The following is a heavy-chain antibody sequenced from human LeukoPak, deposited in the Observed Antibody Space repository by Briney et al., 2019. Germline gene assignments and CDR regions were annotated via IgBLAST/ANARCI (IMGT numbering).Heavy chain of an antibody. CDR1: GYTFTSYG. CDR3: ARDRKRLIVVPAAMPY. CDR2: ISAYNGNT. D-gene: IGHD2-2*01. J-gene: IGHJ4*02. V-gene: IGHV1-18*01. Sequence: ASVKVSCKGSGYTFTSYGISWVRQAPGQGLEWMGCISAYNGNTNYAQKLQGRVTMTTDTSTSTAYMELRSLRSDDTAVYYCARDRKRLIVVPAAMPYWGQGTLVTVSS.